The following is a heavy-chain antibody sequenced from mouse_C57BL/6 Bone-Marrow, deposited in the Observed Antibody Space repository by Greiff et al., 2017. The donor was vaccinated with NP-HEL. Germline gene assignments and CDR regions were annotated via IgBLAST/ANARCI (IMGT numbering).Heavy chain of an antibody. Sequence: QVQLQQSGAELVKPGASVKMSCKASGYNFTTYSIEWVKQNHGKSLEWIGYFHPYNDDTKYNEKFKGKATMTVETSSSTVYLELSRLTSDDSAVYYCARGTDDYAMDYWGQGTSVTVSS. CDR1: GYNFTTYS. CDR2: FHPYNDDT. J-gene: IGHJ4*01. V-gene: IGHV1-47*01. CDR3: ARGTDDYAMDY.